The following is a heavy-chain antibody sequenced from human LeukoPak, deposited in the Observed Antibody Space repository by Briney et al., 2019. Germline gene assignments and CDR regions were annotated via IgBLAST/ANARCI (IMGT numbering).Heavy chain of an antibody. D-gene: IGHD3-16*02. CDR1: GYTFTGYY. CDR2: INPNSGGT. CDR3: ARFDMITFGGVIALPLDY. V-gene: IGHV1-2*02. Sequence: GASVKVSSKASGYTFTGYYMHWVRQAPGQGLEWMGWINPNSGGTNYAQKFQGRVTMTRDTSISTAYMELSRLRSDDTAVYYCARFDMITFGGVIALPLDYWGQGTLVTVSS. J-gene: IGHJ4*02.